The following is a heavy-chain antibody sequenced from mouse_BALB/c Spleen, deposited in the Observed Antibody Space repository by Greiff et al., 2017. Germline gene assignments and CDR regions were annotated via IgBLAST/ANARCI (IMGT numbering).Heavy chain of an antibody. CDR2: IYPGDGDT. CDR1: GYAFSSYW. Sequence: QVQLKQSGAELVRPGSSVKISCKASGYAFSSYWMNWVKQRPGQGLEWIGQIYPGDGDTNYNGKFKGKATLTADKSSSTAYMQLSSLTSEDSAVYFCARFGDGNYPDYWGQGTLVTVSA. D-gene: IGHD2-1*01. V-gene: IGHV1-80*01. J-gene: IGHJ3*01. CDR3: ARFGDGNYPDY.